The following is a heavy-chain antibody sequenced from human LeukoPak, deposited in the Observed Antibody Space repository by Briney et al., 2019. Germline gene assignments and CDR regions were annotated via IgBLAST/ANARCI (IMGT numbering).Heavy chain of an antibody. J-gene: IGHJ4*02. V-gene: IGHV3-23*01. Sequence: GGSLYPPWPPSGSPFSSIKRNWAAQPPGRGLKWVSGINNNGGDTYYADSVEGRFTISRDNSKNTLYLQMNSLRAEDTAMYYCAKDGRSSSPYWGQGTLVTVSS. CDR2: INNNGGDT. CDR3: AKDGRSSSPY. D-gene: IGHD6-13*01. CDR1: GSPFSSI.